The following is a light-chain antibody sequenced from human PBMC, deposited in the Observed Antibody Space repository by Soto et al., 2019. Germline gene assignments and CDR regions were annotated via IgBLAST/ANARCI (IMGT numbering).Light chain of an antibody. V-gene: IGKV3-20*01. Sequence: EIVLTQSPGTLSLSPGERATLSCRASQSVSSSYLAWYQQKPGQAPRLFIYVASSRATGIPDRFSGSGSGTDFTLTISRLEPEDFAVYYCQQYGSSPRTFGQGTKVEIK. CDR3: QQYGSSPRT. CDR2: VAS. J-gene: IGKJ1*01. CDR1: QSVSSSY.